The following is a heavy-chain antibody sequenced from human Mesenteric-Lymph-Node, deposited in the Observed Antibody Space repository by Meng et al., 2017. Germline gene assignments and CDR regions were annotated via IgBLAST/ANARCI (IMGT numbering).Heavy chain of an antibody. CDR2: ISAYNGNT. V-gene: IGHV1-18*01. D-gene: IGHD3-22*01. CDR3: ARVSDDYDRTGYYNFDY. J-gene: IGHJ4*02. Sequence: QVRRVQSGAEVKKHGAAMKGSCKASGYTFTNYGISWVRQAPGQGLEWMGWISAYNGNTNYAQKLQGRVTMTTDTSMSTAYMELRSLRSDETAVYYCARVSDDYDRTGYYNFDYWGQGTLVTVSS. CDR1: GYTFTNYG.